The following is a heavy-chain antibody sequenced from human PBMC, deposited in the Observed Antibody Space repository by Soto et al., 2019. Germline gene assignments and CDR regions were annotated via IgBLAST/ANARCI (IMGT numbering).Heavy chain of an antibody. V-gene: IGHV1-8*01. CDR3: ARVGSPYYYHGMDV. CDR1: GYTFSNYD. CDR2: MNPNSGDT. J-gene: IGHJ6*02. D-gene: IGHD6-13*01. Sequence: QVQRVQSGAEVKKPGASVKVSCKASGYTFSNYDINWVRQATGQGLEWMGWMNPNSGDTGYAQKFQGRVTMTRDTSISTAYMDLSSLRSDDTAVYYCARVGSPYYYHGMDVWGQGTTVTVFS.